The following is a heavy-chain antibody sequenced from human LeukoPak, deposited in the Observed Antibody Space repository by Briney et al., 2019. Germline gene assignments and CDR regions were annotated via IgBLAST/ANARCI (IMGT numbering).Heavy chain of an antibody. V-gene: IGHV3-30*18. Sequence: SGRPLRLSCAASGFTFSSYGMHWVRQAPGKGLEWVAVISNDGIKKYYADSVKGRFTISRDNSKNTLYLQMNSLGVEDTAVYYCAKDVGYYGSGSYYSDWGQGTLVTVSS. CDR2: ISNDGIKK. J-gene: IGHJ4*02. CDR3: AKDVGYYGSGSYYSD. CDR1: GFTFSSYG. D-gene: IGHD3-10*01.